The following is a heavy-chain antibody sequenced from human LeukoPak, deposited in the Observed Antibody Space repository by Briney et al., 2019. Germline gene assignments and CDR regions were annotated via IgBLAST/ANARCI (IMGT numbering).Heavy chain of an antibody. V-gene: IGHV3-30*03. CDR3: ARVTYYYGSGSYFLDY. Sequence: GGSLRLSCAASGFTFSSYGMHWVRQAPGKGLEWVAVISYDGSNKYYADSVKGRFTISRDNSKNTLYLQMNSLRAEDTAVYYCARVTYYYGSGSYFLDYWGQGTLVTVSS. J-gene: IGHJ4*02. CDR1: GFTFSSYG. CDR2: ISYDGSNK. D-gene: IGHD3-10*01.